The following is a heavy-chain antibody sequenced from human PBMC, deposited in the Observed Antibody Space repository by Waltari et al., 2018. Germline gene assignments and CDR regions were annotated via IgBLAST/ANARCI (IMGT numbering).Heavy chain of an antibody. Sequence: EVQLVESGGGLIQPGGSLRLSCAASGIIVSANYMTWVRQAPGKGPQWVSVIYSAGRTYYADSVKGRVTISRDNTKNTVYLQMNNLKTEDTAVYYCARPGEGPSSHWGQGTLVTVSS. D-gene: IGHD4-17*01. V-gene: IGHV3-53*01. CDR3: ARPGEGPSSH. J-gene: IGHJ4*02. CDR1: GIIVSANY. CDR2: IYSAGRT.